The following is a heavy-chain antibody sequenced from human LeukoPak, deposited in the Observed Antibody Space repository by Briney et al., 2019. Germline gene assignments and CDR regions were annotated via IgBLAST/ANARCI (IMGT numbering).Heavy chain of an antibody. CDR3: ARVREELLPYYYYYMDV. Sequence: SVKLSCKASGYTFTSYYMDWVRQAPGQGLEWMGIINPSGGSTSYAQKYQGRVTMTRDMSTSTVYMGLSSLRSDDTAVYYCARVREELLPYYYYYMDVWGKGTTVTVSS. V-gene: IGHV1-46*01. CDR2: INPSGGST. CDR1: GYTFTSYY. J-gene: IGHJ6*03. D-gene: IGHD6-6*01.